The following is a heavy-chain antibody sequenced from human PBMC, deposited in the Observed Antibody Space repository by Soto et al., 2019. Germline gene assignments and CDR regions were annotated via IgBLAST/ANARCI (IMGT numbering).Heavy chain of an antibody. Sequence: QVQLQESGPGLVKPSETLSLTCTVSGGSVSSGSYYWSWIRQPPGKGLEWIGYIYYSGSTNYNPPPTSRVPIAVDTSKNQFSLKLSSVTAADTAVYYCARGIEGWYQGRYYYGMDVWGQGTTVTVSS. V-gene: IGHV4-61*01. CDR2: IYYSGST. D-gene: IGHD6-19*01. J-gene: IGHJ6*02. CDR1: GGSVSSGSYY. CDR3: ARGIEGWYQGRYYYGMDV.